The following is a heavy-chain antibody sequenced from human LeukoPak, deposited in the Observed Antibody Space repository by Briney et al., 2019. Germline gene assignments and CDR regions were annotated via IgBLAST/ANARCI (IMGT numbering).Heavy chain of an antibody. CDR1: GFTFNDYG. CDR2: INWNGGRT. D-gene: IGHD3-10*01. Sequence: GGSLRLSCAASGFTFNDYGMSWVRQAPGKGLEWVSGINWNGGRTGYADSVKGRFTISRDNAKKSLYVQMNSVRAEDTALYYCAREYYGSGRYYNVGYWGQGTRVTVSS. CDR3: AREYYGSGRYYNVGY. V-gene: IGHV3-20*04. J-gene: IGHJ4*02.